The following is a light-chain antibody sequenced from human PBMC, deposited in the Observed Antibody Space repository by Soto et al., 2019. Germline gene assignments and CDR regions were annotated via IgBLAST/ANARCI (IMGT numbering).Light chain of an antibody. V-gene: IGLV1-44*01. CDR2: SND. Sequence: QSVLTQPPSASGTPGQRVTISCSGSTSNIRSNTVNWYQQLPGTAPKLLIYSNDQRPSGVPDRFSGSKSGTSASLAISGLQSEDEADYYCAAWDDSLNGHVVFGGGTKLTVL. CDR3: AAWDDSLNGHVV. CDR1: TSNIRSNT. J-gene: IGLJ2*01.